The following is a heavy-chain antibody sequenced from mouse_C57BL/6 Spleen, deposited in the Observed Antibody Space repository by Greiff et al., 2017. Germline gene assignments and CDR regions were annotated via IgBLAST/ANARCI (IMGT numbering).Heavy chain of an antibody. J-gene: IGHJ2*01. Sequence: VQLQQSGPELVKPGASVKMSCKASGYTFTDYNMHWVKQSHGKSLEWIGYINPNNGGTSYNQKFKGKATLTVNKSSSTAYMELRSLTSEDSAVYYCARKDYYGSSYGEDYFDYWGQGTTLTVSS. CDR1: GYTFTDYN. D-gene: IGHD1-1*01. V-gene: IGHV1-22*01. CDR2: INPNNGGT. CDR3: ARKDYYGSSYGEDYFDY.